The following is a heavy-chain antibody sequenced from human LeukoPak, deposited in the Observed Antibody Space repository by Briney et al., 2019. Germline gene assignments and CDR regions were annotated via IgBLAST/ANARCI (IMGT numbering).Heavy chain of an antibody. V-gene: IGHV1-2*02. J-gene: IGHJ4*02. CDR3: AREPVDTAMVTTLDGNY. CDR1: GYTFTGYY. D-gene: IGHD5-18*01. Sequence: GASVKVSCKASGYTFTGYYMHWVRQAPGQGLEWMGWINPNSGGTNYAQKFQGRVTMTRDTPISTAYMELSRLRSDDTAMYYCAREPVDTAMVTTLDGNYWGQGTLVTVSS. CDR2: INPNSGGT.